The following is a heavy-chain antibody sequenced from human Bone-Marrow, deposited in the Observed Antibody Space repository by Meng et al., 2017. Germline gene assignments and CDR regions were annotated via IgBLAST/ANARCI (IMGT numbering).Heavy chain of an antibody. V-gene: IGHV4-34*01. CDR2: INHSGST. Sequence: VTLAQWGAGLLKPAETLSLPCAVYGGSFSGYYWSWIRQPPGKGLEWIGEINHSGSTNYNPSLKSRVTISVDTSKNQFSLKLSSVTAADTAVYYCARGSWLQLWLQHYWGQGTLVTVSS. CDR3: ARGSWLQLWLQHY. CDR1: GGSFSGYY. J-gene: IGHJ4*02. D-gene: IGHD5-18*01.